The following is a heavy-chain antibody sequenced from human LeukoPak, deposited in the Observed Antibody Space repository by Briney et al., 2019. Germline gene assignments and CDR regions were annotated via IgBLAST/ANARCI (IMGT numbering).Heavy chain of an antibody. Sequence: GGSLRLSCAASGFTFSSYWMSWVRQAPGKGLEWVANIKQDGSEKYYVDSVKGRFTIPRDNAKNSLYLQMNSLRAEDTAVYYCARETESGYDSAQYYFDYWGQGTLVTVSS. V-gene: IGHV3-7*01. CDR3: ARETESGYDSAQYYFDY. CDR1: GFTFSSYW. CDR2: IKQDGSEK. J-gene: IGHJ4*02. D-gene: IGHD5-12*01.